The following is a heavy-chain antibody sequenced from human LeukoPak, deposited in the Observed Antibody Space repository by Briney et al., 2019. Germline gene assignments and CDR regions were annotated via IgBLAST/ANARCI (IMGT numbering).Heavy chain of an antibody. J-gene: IGHJ4*02. Sequence: ASVKVSCKASGYTFTSYAISWVRQAPGQGLEWMGWISAYNSNTNYAQKLQGRVTMTTDTSTSTAYMELRSLRSDDTAVYYCAINSYGYEDGFDYWGQGTLVTVSS. CDR2: ISAYNSNT. CDR3: AINSYGYEDGFDY. V-gene: IGHV1-18*01. D-gene: IGHD5-18*01. CDR1: GYTFTSYA.